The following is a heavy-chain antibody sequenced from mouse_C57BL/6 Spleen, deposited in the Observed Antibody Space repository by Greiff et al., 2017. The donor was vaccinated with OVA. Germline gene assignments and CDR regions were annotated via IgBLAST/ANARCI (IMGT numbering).Heavy chain of an antibody. CDR1: GFTFSSYG. Sequence: EVQVVESGGDLVKPGGSLKLSCAASGFTFSSYGMSWVRQTPDKRLEWVATISSGGSYTYYPASVKGRFTISRDNAKNTLYLQMSSLKSEDTAMYYGARKEGLRRGRDYYAMDYWGQGTSVTVSS. CDR3: ARKEGLRRGRDYYAMDY. V-gene: IGHV5-6*01. CDR2: ISSGGSYT. J-gene: IGHJ4*01. D-gene: IGHD2-4*01.